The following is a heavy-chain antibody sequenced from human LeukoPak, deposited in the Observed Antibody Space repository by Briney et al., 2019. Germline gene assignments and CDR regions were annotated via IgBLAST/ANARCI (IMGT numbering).Heavy chain of an antibody. V-gene: IGHV1-46*01. CDR1: GYTFTSNY. CDR2: IYPRDGST. J-gene: IGHJ5*02. CDR3: ARARGVVTAIQDWFDP. D-gene: IGHD2-21*02. Sequence: ASVKVSCKASGYTFTSNYIHWVRQAPGQGLEWMGMIYPRDGSTSYAQKFQGRVTMTRDTSTSTVYMELSSLRSEDTAVYYCARARGVVTAIQDWFDPWGQGTLVTVSS.